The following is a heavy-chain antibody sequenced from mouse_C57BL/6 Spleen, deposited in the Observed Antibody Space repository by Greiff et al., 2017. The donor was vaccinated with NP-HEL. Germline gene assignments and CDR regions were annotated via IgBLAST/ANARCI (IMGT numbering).Heavy chain of an antibody. CDR3: ARSDDYDLDY. D-gene: IGHD2-4*01. CDR1: GYTFTSYW. Sequence: QVQLQQPGAELVRPGSSVKLSCKASGYTFTSYWMHWVKQRPIQGLEWIGNIDPSDSETHYNQKFKDKATLTVDKSSSTSYMQLSSLTSEDSAVYYCARSDDYDLDYWGQGTSVTVSS. CDR2: IDPSDSET. J-gene: IGHJ4*01. V-gene: IGHV1-52*01.